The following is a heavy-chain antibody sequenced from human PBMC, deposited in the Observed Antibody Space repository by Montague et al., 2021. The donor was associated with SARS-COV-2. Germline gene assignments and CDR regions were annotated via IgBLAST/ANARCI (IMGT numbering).Heavy chain of an antibody. CDR2: ITWKSGRI. J-gene: IGHJ2*01. D-gene: IGHD1-26*01. CDR1: GFIFDDYA. Sequence: SLRLSCAASGFIFDDYAMHWVRQAPGKGLEWVSGITWKSGRIAYADSVKGRFTVSRDNAKNFLYLQMNSLRAEDTALYYCAKDARKWELLPSYWYFDLWGRGALVNVSS. CDR3: AKDARKWELLPSYWYFDL. V-gene: IGHV3-9*01.